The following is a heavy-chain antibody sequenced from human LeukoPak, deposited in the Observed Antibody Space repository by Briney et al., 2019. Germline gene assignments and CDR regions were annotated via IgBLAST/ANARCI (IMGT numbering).Heavy chain of an antibody. J-gene: IGHJ4*02. CDR3: ARQDCSSTSCYRDFDY. V-gene: IGHV4-39*01. CDR1: GGSISSSSYY. D-gene: IGHD2-2*01. Sequence: ASETLSLTCTVSGGSISSSSYYWGWIRQPPGKGLEWIGSIYYSGSTYYNPSLKSRVTISVDTSKNQFSLKLGSVTAADTAVYYCARQDCSSTSCYRDFDYWGQGTLVTVSS. CDR2: IYYSGST.